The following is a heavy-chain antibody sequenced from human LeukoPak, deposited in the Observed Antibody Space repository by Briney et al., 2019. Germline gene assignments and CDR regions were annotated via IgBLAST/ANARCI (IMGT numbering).Heavy chain of an antibody. CDR1: GGTFSSYA. V-gene: IGHV1-69*04. D-gene: IGHD3-3*01. J-gene: IGHJ6*02. CDR2: IIPILGIA. CDR3: ARGDFWSGSTHAEYYYYYGMDV. Sequence: GASVKVSCKASGGTFSSYAISWVRQAPGQGLEWMGRIIPILGIANYAQKFQGRVTITADKSTSTAYMELSSLRSEDTAVYYCARGDFWSGSTHAEYYYYYGMDVWGQGTTVTVSS.